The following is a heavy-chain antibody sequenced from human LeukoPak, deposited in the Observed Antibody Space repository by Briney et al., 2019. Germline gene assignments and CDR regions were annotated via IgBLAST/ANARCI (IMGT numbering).Heavy chain of an antibody. CDR1: GFTLNTNY. CDR3: ARAAADHYYYYGMDV. Sequence: GGSLRLSCAASGFTLNTNYMSWVRQAPGKGLEWVSVIYSGGSTYYADSVKGRFTISRDNSKNTLYLQMNSLRAEDTAVYYCARAAADHYYYYGMDVWGQGTTVTVSS. V-gene: IGHV3-53*01. CDR2: IYSGGST. J-gene: IGHJ6*02. D-gene: IGHD6-13*01.